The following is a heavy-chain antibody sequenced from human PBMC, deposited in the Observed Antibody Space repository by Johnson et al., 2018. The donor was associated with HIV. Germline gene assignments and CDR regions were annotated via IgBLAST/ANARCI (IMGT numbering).Heavy chain of an antibody. J-gene: IGHJ3*02. V-gene: IGHV3-74*01. D-gene: IGHD3-3*01. CDR3: ARGPITIFGVFTTGDAFDI. Sequence: VQLVESGGGLVQPGGSLRLSCAASGFTFSSYWMHWVCQAPGQGLVWVSRINSDGRSTSYADSVKGRFTISTDNATNTLYLQMNSLRADDTAVYYCARGPITIFGVFTTGDAFDIWCQGTMVTVSS. CDR2: INSDGRST. CDR1: GFTFSSYW.